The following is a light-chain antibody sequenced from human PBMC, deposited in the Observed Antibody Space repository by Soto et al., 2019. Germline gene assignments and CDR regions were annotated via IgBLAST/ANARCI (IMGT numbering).Light chain of an antibody. Sequence: QPVLTQPRSVSGSPGQSVTISCTGTSSDVGGYNYVSWYQQHPGKAPKLMIYDVSKRPSGVPDRFSGSKSGNTASLTISGLQAEDEADYYCCSYAGSYTWVFAGGTKLTVL. J-gene: IGLJ2*01. CDR3: CSYAGSYTWV. CDR1: SSDVGGYNY. V-gene: IGLV2-11*01. CDR2: DVS.